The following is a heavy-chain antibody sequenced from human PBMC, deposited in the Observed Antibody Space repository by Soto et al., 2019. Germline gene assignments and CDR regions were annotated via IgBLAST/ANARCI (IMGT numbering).Heavy chain of an antibody. J-gene: IGHJ4*02. CDR1: GGSISSYY. D-gene: IGHD5-18*01. Sequence: SETLSLTCTVSGGSISSYYWSWIRQPPGKGLEWIGYIYYSGSTNYNPSLKSRVTISVDTSKNQFSLKLSSVTAADTAVYYCARKRNWGQLWADYWGQGTLVTVSS. CDR3: ARKRNWGQLWADY. V-gene: IGHV4-59*12. CDR2: IYYSGST.